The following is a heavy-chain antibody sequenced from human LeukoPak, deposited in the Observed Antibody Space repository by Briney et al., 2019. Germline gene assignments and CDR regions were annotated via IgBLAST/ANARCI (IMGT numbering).Heavy chain of an antibody. CDR1: GYTVTTYG. V-gene: IGHV1-18*01. Sequence: ASVKVSCKASGYTVTTYGISWVRQAPGQGLEYMAWISASSGHTNYAQNLQGRVTLTTDTSTSTAYMELRSLKSGDTAVYYCARDGRVGFFVYWGQGTLVTVSS. CDR2: ISASSGHT. J-gene: IGHJ4*02. D-gene: IGHD1-26*01. CDR3: ARDGRVGFFVY.